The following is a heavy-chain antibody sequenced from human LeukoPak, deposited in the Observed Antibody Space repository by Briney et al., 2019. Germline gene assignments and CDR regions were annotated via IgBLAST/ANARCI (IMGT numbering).Heavy chain of an antibody. Sequence: SETLSLTCAVSGGSISSGGYSWSWIRQPPGKGLEWIGYIYHSGSTYYNASLKSRVTISVDRSKNQFSLKLSSVTAADTAVYYCARGPMRQQLGYFDYWGQGTLVTVSS. CDR3: ARGPMRQQLGYFDY. J-gene: IGHJ4*02. CDR1: GGSISSGGYS. CDR2: IYHSGST. D-gene: IGHD6-13*01. V-gene: IGHV4-30-2*01.